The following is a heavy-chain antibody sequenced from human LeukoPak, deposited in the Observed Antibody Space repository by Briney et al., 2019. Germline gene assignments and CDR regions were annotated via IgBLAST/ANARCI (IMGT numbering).Heavy chain of an antibody. J-gene: IGHJ6*02. CDR3: ARDRVGYYDSSGYSYYYYYGMDV. Sequence: GGSLRLSCAASGFTVSSNYMSWVRQAPGKGLEWVSVIYSGGSTYYADSVKGRFTISRDNSKNMLYLQMNSLRAEDTAVYYCARDRVGYYDSSGYSYYYYYGMDVWGQGTTVTVSS. V-gene: IGHV3-53*01. D-gene: IGHD3-22*01. CDR1: GFTVSSNY. CDR2: IYSGGST.